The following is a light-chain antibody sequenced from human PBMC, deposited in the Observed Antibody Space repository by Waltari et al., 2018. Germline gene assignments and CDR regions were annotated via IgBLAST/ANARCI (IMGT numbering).Light chain of an antibody. Sequence: QSVLTQPPSASGTPGQRVTISCSGSSSNIGSNTVNWYQQLPGTAPKLLSYSNNQRPSGVPDRFSGSKSDTSASLAISGLQSEDEADYYCAAWDDSLKVVFGGGTKLTVL. J-gene: IGLJ2*01. CDR1: SSNIGSNT. V-gene: IGLV1-44*01. CDR3: AAWDDSLKVV. CDR2: SNN.